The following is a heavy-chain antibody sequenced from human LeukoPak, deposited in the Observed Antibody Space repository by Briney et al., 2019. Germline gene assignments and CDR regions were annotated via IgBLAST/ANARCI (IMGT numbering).Heavy chain of an antibody. Sequence: ASETLSLTCTVSGGSISISSSYWGWIRQPPGKGLEWIGSIYYSGSTYYNPSLKSRVTISVDTSKNQFSLKLSSVTAADTAVYYCARVATMIVVVIGGDGWFDPWGQGTLVTVSS. CDR1: GGSISISSSY. D-gene: IGHD3-22*01. CDR2: IYYSGST. J-gene: IGHJ5*02. CDR3: ARVATMIVVVIGGDGWFDP. V-gene: IGHV4-39*01.